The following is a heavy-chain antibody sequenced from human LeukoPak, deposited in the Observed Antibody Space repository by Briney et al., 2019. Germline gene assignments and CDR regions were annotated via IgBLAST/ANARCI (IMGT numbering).Heavy chain of an antibody. V-gene: IGHV1-18*01. D-gene: IGHD2-21*02. CDR1: GYTFTSYG. CDR3: ARKGCGGDCYSGDY. CDR2: ISAYNGNT. Sequence: GASVKVSCKASGYTFTSYGISWVRQAPGQGLEWMGWISAYNGNTNYAQKLQGRVTMTTDTSTGTVYMELKSLRSDDTAFYYCARKGCGGDCYSGDYWGQGTLVTVSS. J-gene: IGHJ4*02.